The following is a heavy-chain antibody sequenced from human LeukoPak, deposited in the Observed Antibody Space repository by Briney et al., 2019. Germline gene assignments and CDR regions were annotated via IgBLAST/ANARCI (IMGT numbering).Heavy chain of an antibody. V-gene: IGHV2-5*01. Sequence: SGPTLVKPTQTLTLTCTFSGFSLSTSGVGVGWIRQPPGKALEWLALIYWNDDKRYSPSLKSRLTITKDTSKNQVVLTMTNMDPVDTATYYCAHSPWRHSSSWREHDFYFDYWGQGTLVTVSS. CDR3: AHSPWRHSSSWREHDFYFDY. CDR1: GFSLSTSGVG. D-gene: IGHD6-13*01. CDR2: IYWNDDK. J-gene: IGHJ4*02.